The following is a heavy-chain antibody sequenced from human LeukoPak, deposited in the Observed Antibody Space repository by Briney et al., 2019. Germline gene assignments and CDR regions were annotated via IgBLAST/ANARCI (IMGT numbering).Heavy chain of an antibody. D-gene: IGHD3-3*01. CDR2: FRSQAYGGTT. Sequence: PGGSLRLSCTASGFTFGDYAMSWVRQAPGKGLEWVGFFRSQAYGGTTEYAASVKGRFTISRDDSKSIAYLQMNSLKTEDTAVYYCTRGRQGLRFLEWSINWGQGTLVTVSS. J-gene: IGHJ4*02. CDR1: GFTFGDYA. V-gene: IGHV3-49*04. CDR3: TRGRQGLRFLEWSIN.